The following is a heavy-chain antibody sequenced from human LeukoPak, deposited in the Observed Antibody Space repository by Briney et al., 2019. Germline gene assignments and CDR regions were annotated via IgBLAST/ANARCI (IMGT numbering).Heavy chain of an antibody. J-gene: IGHJ4*02. Sequence: GGSLRLSCVASGFTVSRNYMSWVRQASGKGLEWVSVIYSDGVGSTYYADSVKGRFTISRDNSKNTLYLHMNSLRAEDTAVYYCARGFTDDYGASFDYWGQGTPVTVSS. CDR3: ARGFTDDYGASFDY. CDR2: IYSDGVGST. V-gene: IGHV3-66*01. CDR1: GFTVSRNY. D-gene: IGHD4-17*01.